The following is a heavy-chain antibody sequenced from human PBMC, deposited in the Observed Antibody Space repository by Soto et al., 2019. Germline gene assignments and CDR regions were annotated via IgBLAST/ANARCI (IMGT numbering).Heavy chain of an antibody. V-gene: IGHV4-39*01. J-gene: IGHJ3*02. Sequence: KTSETLSLTCTVSGGSISSSSYYWGWIRQPPGKGLEWIGSIYYSGSTYYNPSLKSRVTISVDTSKNQFSLKLSSVTAADTAVYYCARHRSSGYYYILGLSAFDIWGQGTMVTLSS. D-gene: IGHD3-22*01. CDR1: GGSISSSSYY. CDR3: ARHRSSGYYYILGLSAFDI. CDR2: IYYSGST.